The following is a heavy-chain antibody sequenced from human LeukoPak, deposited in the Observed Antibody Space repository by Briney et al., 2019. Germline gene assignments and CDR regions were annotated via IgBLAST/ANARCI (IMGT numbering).Heavy chain of an antibody. Sequence: PSETLSLTCTVSGGSISSYYWSWIRQPAGKGLEWIGRIYTSGSTNYNPSLKSRVTISLDTSRNQFSLKLNSVTAADTAVYYCARGLASGYPPIPFDYWGQGTLVTVSS. CDR3: ARGLASGYPPIPFDY. V-gene: IGHV4-4*07. CDR2: IYTSGST. CDR1: GGSISSYY. D-gene: IGHD3-3*01. J-gene: IGHJ4*02.